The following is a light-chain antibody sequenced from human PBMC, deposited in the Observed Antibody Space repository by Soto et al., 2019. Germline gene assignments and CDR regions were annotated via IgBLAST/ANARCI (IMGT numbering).Light chain of an antibody. Sequence: EIVLTQSPGTLSLSPGERAILSCRASQSVSNNYLAWYQHKAGQAPRLLLYGASSRATGIPDRFSGSGSGTDFTLTISRLEPKDFAVYYCQQYGTSPGTFGQGTKVEIK. J-gene: IGKJ1*01. CDR1: QSVSNNY. V-gene: IGKV3-20*01. CDR3: QQYGTSPGT. CDR2: GAS.